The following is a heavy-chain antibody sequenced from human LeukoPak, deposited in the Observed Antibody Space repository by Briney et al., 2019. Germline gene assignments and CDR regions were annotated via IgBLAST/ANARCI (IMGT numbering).Heavy chain of an antibody. D-gene: IGHD1-26*01. V-gene: IGHV3-9*01. CDR2: ISWNSGSI. CDR1: GFTFDDYA. J-gene: IGHJ4*02. Sequence: PGRSLRLSCAASGFTFDDYAMHWVRQAPGKGLEWVSGISWNSGSIGYVDSVKGRFTISRDDAKNSLYLQMNSLRAEDTAVYYCARENIVGSTWGDIDYWGQGTLVTVSS. CDR3: ARENIVGSTWGDIDY.